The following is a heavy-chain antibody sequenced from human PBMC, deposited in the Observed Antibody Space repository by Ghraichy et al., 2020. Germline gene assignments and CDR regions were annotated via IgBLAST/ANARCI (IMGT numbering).Heavy chain of an antibody. CDR3: ARDVSGNLDY. CDR1: GFIFTTYW. D-gene: IGHD1-26*01. Sequence: GESLNISCATSGFIFTTYWMAWVRQAPGKGLEWVANIKQDGSEKHYVDSVKGRFSISRDDAKNSLYLQMNSLRAEDTALYCARDVSGNLDYWGQGTLVTVSS. J-gene: IGHJ4*02. CDR2: IKQDGSEK. V-gene: IGHV3-7*03.